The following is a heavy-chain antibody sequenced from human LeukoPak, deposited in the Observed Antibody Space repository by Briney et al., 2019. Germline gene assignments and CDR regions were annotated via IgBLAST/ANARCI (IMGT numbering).Heavy chain of an antibody. CDR1: GFTFSNYA. J-gene: IGHJ4*02. D-gene: IGHD4-17*01. CDR2: ISSSGGST. Sequence: GGSLRLSCAASGFTFSNYAMSWVRQAPGKGLEWVSAISSSGGSTYYADSVKGRFTISRDNSKNTLYLQMNSLRAEDTAVYYRAKDYGDYGSYFDYWGQGTLVTVSS. CDR3: AKDYGDYGSYFDY. V-gene: IGHV3-23*01.